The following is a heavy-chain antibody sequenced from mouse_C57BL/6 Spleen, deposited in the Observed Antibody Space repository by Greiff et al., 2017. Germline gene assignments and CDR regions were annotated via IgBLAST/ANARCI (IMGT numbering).Heavy chain of an antibody. J-gene: IGHJ2*01. CDR1: GYTFTDYN. Sequence: VQLQQSGPELVKPGASVKIPCKASGYTFTDYNMDWVKQSHGKSLEWIGDLNPNHGGTSYTQKFKGKATLSVDKSTSTAYIELRSLTSEDTAVYYFARAFTTGVAFDYWVKGTTLTVSS. D-gene: IGHD1-1*01. CDR3: ARAFTTGVAFDY. V-gene: IGHV1-18*01. CDR2: LNPNHGGT.